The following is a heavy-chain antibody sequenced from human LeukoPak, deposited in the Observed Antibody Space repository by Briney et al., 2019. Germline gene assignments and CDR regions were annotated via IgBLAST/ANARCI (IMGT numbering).Heavy chain of an antibody. CDR1: GYSFTDHY. D-gene: IGHD2-2*01. CDR3: ARDPELGYCSSTSCYGHYFDY. J-gene: IGHJ4*02. V-gene: IGHV1-46*01. CDR2: INPSGGST. Sequence: ASVKVSCKASGYSFTDHYMHWVRQAPGQGLEWMGIINPSGGSTSYAQKFQGRVTMTRDTSTSTVYMELSSLRSEDTAVYYCARDPELGYCSSTSCYGHYFDYWGQGTLVTVSS.